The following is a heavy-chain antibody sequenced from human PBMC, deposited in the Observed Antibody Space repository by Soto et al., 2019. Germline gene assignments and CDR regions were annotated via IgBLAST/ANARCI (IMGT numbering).Heavy chain of an antibody. CDR3: ARHIAVTGTRGFDY. D-gene: IGHD6-19*01. CDR1: GDSISSSNW. CDR2: IYHSGTA. V-gene: IGHV4-4*02. J-gene: IGHJ4*02. Sequence: QVQLQESGPGLVKPSGTLSLTCAVSGDSISSSNWWSWVRQPPGKGLEWIGEIYHSGTANYNPSLKSRVTISMDKSNNQISLDLSSVTAADSAVYFCARHIAVTGTRGFDYWGQGTLVTVSS.